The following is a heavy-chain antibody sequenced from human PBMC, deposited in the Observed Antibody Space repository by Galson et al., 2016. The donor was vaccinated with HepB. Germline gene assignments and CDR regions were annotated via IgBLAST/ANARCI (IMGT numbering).Heavy chain of an antibody. J-gene: IGHJ4*02. CDR2: INNDGSST. Sequence: SLRLSCAASGFTFTNYWIHWVRQAPGKGLVWVSGINNDGSSTYYADSVKGRFTISRGNAKNTLYLQMNSLRAEDTAVYYCGSVFEYWGQGTLVAVSS. CDR3: GSVFEY. CDR1: GFTFTNYW. V-gene: IGHV3-74*01.